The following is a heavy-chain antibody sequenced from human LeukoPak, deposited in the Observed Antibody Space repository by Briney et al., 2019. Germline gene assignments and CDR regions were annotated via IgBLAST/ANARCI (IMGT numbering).Heavy chain of an antibody. D-gene: IGHD2-2*01. V-gene: IGHV3-7*03. J-gene: IGHJ4*02. Sequence: SGGSLRLSCAASGFTFSGYWMSWVRQAPGKGLEWVASVKQDGSDKYYVDSVKGRFTISRDNSKNTLYLQIDTLRAEDTAVYYCAQTGPTGGFCSSTSCYGVDYWGQGTLVTVSS. CDR2: VKQDGSDK. CDR3: AQTGPTGGFCSSTSCYGVDY. CDR1: GFTFSGYW.